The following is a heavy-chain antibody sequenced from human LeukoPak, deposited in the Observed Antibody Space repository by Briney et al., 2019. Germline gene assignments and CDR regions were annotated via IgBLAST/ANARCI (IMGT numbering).Heavy chain of an antibody. Sequence: PGGSLRLSCAASGFTFSSYGMHWVRQAPGKGLEWVSSISSSSNYIYYADSVKGRFTISRDNAKNSLYLQMNSLRAEYTDVYYCARDVGASAPDAFDIWGQGTMVTVSS. CDR2: ISSSSNYI. V-gene: IGHV3-21*01. J-gene: IGHJ3*02. CDR1: GFTFSSYG. CDR3: ARDVGASAPDAFDI. D-gene: IGHD1-26*01.